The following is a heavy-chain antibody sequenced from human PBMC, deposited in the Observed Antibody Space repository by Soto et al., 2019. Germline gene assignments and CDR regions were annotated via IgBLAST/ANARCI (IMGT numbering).Heavy chain of an antibody. CDR2: LSGGGSNT. CDR3: ARWDGYGDV. Sequence: EVQLLESGGGLVQPGGSLRLSCAASGFSFSTYSMAWVRQTPGKGLAWVSGLSGGGSNTFYADSVQGRFTISVDNSKIAEYLHMNSLRVEDTAVYYCARWDGYGDVWGQGTLVTVSS. D-gene: IGHD4-17*01. J-gene: IGHJ4*02. CDR1: GFSFSTYS. V-gene: IGHV3-23*01.